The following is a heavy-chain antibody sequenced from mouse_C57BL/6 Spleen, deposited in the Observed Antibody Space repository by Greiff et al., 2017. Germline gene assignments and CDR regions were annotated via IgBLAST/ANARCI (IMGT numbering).Heavy chain of an antibody. Sequence: EVQLQESGPGLVKPSQSLSITCSVTGYSFTSGYYWYWIRQFPGNILEWMGYISYDGSNNYNPTFKNRISVTRDTSKNQFFLKLNSVTTEDTATYYCARDGYCAMDYWGQGTTVTVSS. V-gene: IGHV3-6*01. CDR3: ARDGYCAMDY. J-gene: IGHJ4*01. CDR1: GYSFTSGYY. CDR2: ISYDGSN.